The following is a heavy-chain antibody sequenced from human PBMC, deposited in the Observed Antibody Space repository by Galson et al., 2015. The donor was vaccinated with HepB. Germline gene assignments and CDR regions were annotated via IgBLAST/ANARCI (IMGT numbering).Heavy chain of an antibody. CDR1: GFTFSSYS. D-gene: IGHD6-19*01. J-gene: IGHJ6*02. CDR3: AVSIGIAVAGPIYGMDV. V-gene: IGHV3-21*04. CDR2: ISSSSSYI. Sequence: SLRLSCAASGFTFSSYSMNWVRQAPGKGLEWVSSISSSSSYIYYADSVKGRFTISRDNAKNSLYLQMNSLRAEDTAVYYCAVSIGIAVAGPIYGMDVWGQGTTVTISS.